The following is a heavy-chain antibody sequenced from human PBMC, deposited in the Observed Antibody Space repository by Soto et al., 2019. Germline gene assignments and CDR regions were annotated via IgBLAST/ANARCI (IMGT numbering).Heavy chain of an antibody. CDR2: MNPNSGNT. Sequence: ASVKVSCKASGYTFTSYDINWVRQATGQGLEWMGWMNPNSGNTGYAQKFQGRVTMTRNTSISTAYMELSSLRSEDTAVYYCARGLAGDGFADDDFWSGYRPLYYYYYGMDVWGQGTTVTVSS. V-gene: IGHV1-8*01. CDR1: GYTFTSYD. J-gene: IGHJ6*02. CDR3: ARGLAGDGFADDDFWSGYRPLYYYYYGMDV. D-gene: IGHD3-3*01.